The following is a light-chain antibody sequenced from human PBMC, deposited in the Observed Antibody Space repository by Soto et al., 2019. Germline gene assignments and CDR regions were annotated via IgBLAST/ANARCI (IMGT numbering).Light chain of an antibody. Sequence: EIVLTQSPGTLSLSPGERATLSCRASQSVISSYIAWYQQKPGQAPRLLIYGASNRATGIPDRFSGSGCGTEFTLTISRLVPEDFAVYYCKQYGSSPPMYTFGQGTRLEIK. J-gene: IGKJ2*01. V-gene: IGKV3-20*01. CDR1: QSVISSY. CDR3: KQYGSSPPMYT. CDR2: GAS.